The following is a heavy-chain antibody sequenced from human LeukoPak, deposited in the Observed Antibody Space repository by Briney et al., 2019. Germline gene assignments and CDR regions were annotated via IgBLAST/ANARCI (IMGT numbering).Heavy chain of an antibody. CDR2: IYYSGST. Sequence: PSETLSLTCTVSGGSISSSSYYWGWIRQPPGKGLEWIGSIYYSGSTYYNPSLKSRVTISVDTSKNQFSLKLSSVTAADTAVYYCARARYSSKYYYYYMDVWGKGTTVTVSS. V-gene: IGHV4-39*07. CDR1: GGSISSSSYY. J-gene: IGHJ6*03. D-gene: IGHD6-13*01. CDR3: ARARYSSKYYYYYMDV.